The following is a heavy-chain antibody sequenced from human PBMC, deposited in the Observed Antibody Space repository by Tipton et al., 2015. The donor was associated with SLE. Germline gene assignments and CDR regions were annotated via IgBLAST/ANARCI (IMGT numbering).Heavy chain of an antibody. CDR2: ISSSSSYT. Sequence: SLRLSCAASGFTFSEYYMSWIRQAPGKGLEWVSYISSSSSYTNYADSVKGRFTISRDNAKNSLYLQMNSLRAEDTAVYYCARDAGYCSSTSCSPDAFDIWGQGTMVTVSS. CDR3: ARDAGYCSSTSCSPDAFDI. V-gene: IGHV3-11*06. CDR1: GFTFSEYY. D-gene: IGHD2-2*01. J-gene: IGHJ3*02.